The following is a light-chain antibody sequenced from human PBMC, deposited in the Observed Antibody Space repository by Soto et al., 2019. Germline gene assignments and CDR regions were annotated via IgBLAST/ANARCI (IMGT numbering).Light chain of an antibody. Sequence: DIQMTQSPSSLSASFGARVTITCQASQNINNYLNWYQQKPGKAPKLLIFAASSLQSGVPSRFSGSRSGPDFTLTISSLQPEDFATYYCQQSYSSPPTFGQGTKVDIK. CDR1: QNINNY. V-gene: IGKV1-39*01. J-gene: IGKJ1*01. CDR2: AAS. CDR3: QQSYSSPPT.